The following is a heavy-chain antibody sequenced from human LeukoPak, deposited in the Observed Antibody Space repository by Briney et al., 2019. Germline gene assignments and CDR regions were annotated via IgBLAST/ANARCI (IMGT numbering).Heavy chain of an antibody. V-gene: IGHV3-7*01. Sequence: GGSLRLSCAASGFTFSSYWMSWVRQAPGKGLEWVANIKQDGSEKYYVDPVKGRFTISRDNAKNSLYLQMNSLRAEDTAVYYCSVDRTSDIVVVPAANRKNAFDIWGQGTMVTVSS. CDR1: GFTFSSYW. CDR3: SVDRTSDIVVVPAANRKNAFDI. D-gene: IGHD2-2*01. J-gene: IGHJ3*02. CDR2: IKQDGSEK.